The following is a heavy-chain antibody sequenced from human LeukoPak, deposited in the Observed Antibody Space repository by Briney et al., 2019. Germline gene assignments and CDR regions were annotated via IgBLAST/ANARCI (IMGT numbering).Heavy chain of an antibody. D-gene: IGHD5-12*01. Sequence: RPGGSLRLSCAASGFTFSSYAMSWVRQAPGKGLEWVSGISGSGDNTYYADSVKGRFTISRDNSKNTLYLQMNSLRAEDTAVYYCAKDHSSGYDYAFDYWGQGTLVTVSS. CDR2: ISGSGDNT. V-gene: IGHV3-23*01. CDR3: AKDHSSGYDYAFDY. J-gene: IGHJ4*02. CDR1: GFTFSSYA.